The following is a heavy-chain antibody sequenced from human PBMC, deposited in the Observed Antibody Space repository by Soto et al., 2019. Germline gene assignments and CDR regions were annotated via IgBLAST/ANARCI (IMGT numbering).Heavy chain of an antibody. CDR2: ISSSGSTI. J-gene: IGHJ4*02. Sequence: GGSLRLSCAASGFTFSSYEMNWVRQAQGKGLECVSYISSSGSTIYYADSVKGRFTISRDNAKNSLYLQMNSLRAEDTAVYYCARGSDYYDSSGYWHPGGFDYWGQATLVTVSS. CDR1: GFTFSSYE. V-gene: IGHV3-48*03. CDR3: ARGSDYYDSSGYWHPGGFDY. D-gene: IGHD3-22*01.